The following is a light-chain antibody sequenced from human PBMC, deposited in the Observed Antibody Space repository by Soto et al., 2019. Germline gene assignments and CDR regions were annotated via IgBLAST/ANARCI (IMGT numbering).Light chain of an antibody. V-gene: IGLV2-14*01. CDR3: SSYTTSATYV. Sequence: QSVLTQPASVSGSPGQSITISCTGTSSDVGGYNYVSWYQHHPGEAPKLIIFEVTKRPSGVPYRFSGSKSANTASLTISGLQAEDEADYFCSSYTTSATYVFGSGTKVTVL. J-gene: IGLJ1*01. CDR2: EVT. CDR1: SSDVGGYNY.